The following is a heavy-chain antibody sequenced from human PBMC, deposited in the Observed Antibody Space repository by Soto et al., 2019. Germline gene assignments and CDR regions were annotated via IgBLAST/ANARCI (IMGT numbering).Heavy chain of an antibody. V-gene: IGHV5-51*01. CDR2: IYPGDSDT. CDR1: GYSFTSYW. J-gene: IGHJ6*02. Sequence: PGESLKISCKGSGYSFTSYWIGWVRQMPGKGLEWMGIIYPGDSDTRYSPSFQGQVTISADKSISTAYLQWSSLKASDTAMYYCARDLGYCSGGSCYTGFRSGHYGMDVWGQGTSVTVSS. D-gene: IGHD2-15*01. CDR3: ARDLGYCSGGSCYTGFRSGHYGMDV.